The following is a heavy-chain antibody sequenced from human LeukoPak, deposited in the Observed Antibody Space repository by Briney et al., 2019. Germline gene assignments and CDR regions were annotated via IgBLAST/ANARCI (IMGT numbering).Heavy chain of an antibody. V-gene: IGHV3-11*04. D-gene: IGHD3-10*01. CDR3: ARDPTMVRGIDY. CDR2: ISSSGSTI. J-gene: IGHJ4*02. CDR1: GFTFSDYY. Sequence: GGSLRLSCAASGFTFSDYYMSWIRQAQGRGLRWVSYISSSGSTIYYADSVKGRFTISRDNAKNSLYLQMNSLRAEDTAVYYCARDPTMVRGIDYWGQGTLVTVSS.